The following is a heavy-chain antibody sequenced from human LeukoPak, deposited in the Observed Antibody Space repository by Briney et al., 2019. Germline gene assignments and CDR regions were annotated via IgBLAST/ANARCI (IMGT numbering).Heavy chain of an antibody. CDR3: ARRGHAFEWFDP. J-gene: IGHJ5*02. Sequence: GESLKISCKGSGDTFTNYWSGWVRQMPGKGLEWMGTIFPGDSDTRYSPSFQGQVTISADKSISTAYLQWSSLRTSDTAMYFCARRGHAFEWFDPWGQGTLVMVSS. D-gene: IGHD3-9*01. CDR1: GDTFTNYW. V-gene: IGHV5-51*01. CDR2: IFPGDSDT.